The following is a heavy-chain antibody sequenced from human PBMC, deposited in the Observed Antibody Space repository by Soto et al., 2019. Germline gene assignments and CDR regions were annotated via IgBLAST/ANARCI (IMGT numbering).Heavy chain of an antibody. J-gene: IGHJ6*03. CDR1: GFTFSSYL. CDR3: ARDMELERRHPYYYYYMDV. D-gene: IGHD1-1*01. V-gene: IGHV3-7*01. Sequence: GGSLRLSCAASGFTFSSYLMSWVRQAPGKGLEWVANIKQDGSEKYYVDSVKGRFTISRDNAKNSLYLQMNSLRAEDTAVYYCARDMELERRHPYYYYYMDVWGKGTTVTVSS. CDR2: IKQDGSEK.